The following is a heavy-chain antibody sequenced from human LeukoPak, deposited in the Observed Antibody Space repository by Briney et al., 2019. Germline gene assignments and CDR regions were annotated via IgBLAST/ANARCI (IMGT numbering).Heavy chain of an antibody. CDR1: GYTFTGFY. J-gene: IGHJ4*02. Sequence: ASVKVSCKASGYTFTGFYMHWVRQAPGQGLEWMGWINPNSGGTNYAQKFQGRVTMTRDTSISTAYMELSRLRSDDTAVYYCARDRPEAYYYDSSGSPDYWGQGTLVTVSS. V-gene: IGHV1-2*02. CDR3: ARDRPEAYYYDSSGSPDY. CDR2: INPNSGGT. D-gene: IGHD3-22*01.